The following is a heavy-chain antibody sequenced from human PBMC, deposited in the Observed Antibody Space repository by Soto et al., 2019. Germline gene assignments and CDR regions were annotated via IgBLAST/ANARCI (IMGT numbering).Heavy chain of an antibody. V-gene: IGHV3-21*01. D-gene: IGHD6-13*01. J-gene: IGHJ5*02. CDR1: GFTFSSYS. Sequence: GGSLRLSCAASGFTFSSYSMNWVRQAPGKGLEWVSSISSSSSYIYYADSVKGRFTISRDNAKNSLYLQMNSLRAEDTAVYYCARAPSLYSSSWYGRWFDPWGQGTLVTVSS. CDR3: ARAPSLYSSSWYGRWFDP. CDR2: ISSSSSYI.